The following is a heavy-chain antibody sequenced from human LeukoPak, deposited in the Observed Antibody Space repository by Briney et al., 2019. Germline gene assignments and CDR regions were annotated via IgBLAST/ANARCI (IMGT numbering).Heavy chain of an antibody. Sequence: GGSLRLSCAASGFTFSDYYMSWIRQAPGKGLEWVANINQDGSEEYHVVSVKGRFTISRDNAKNSLYLQMNSLRAEDTAVYYCARLPLATARYYFDYWGQGTLVTVSS. CDR3: ARLPLATARYYFDY. D-gene: IGHD4-17*01. V-gene: IGHV3-7*01. CDR2: INQDGSEE. J-gene: IGHJ4*02. CDR1: GFTFSDYY.